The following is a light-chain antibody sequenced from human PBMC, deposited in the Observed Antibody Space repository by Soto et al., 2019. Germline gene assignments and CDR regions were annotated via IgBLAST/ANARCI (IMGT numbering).Light chain of an antibody. J-gene: IGKJ4*01. CDR2: ASS. V-gene: IGKV1-39*01. CDR3: QKYNSVPLT. Sequence: DIQMTQSPSSLSASVGDRVTMTCRASQDISIFLNWYQQKPGKAPDLLIYASSSLQSGVPSRFSGSGSGTDFALTISSLQPEDVATYYCQKYNSVPLTFGGGTKVEIK. CDR1: QDISIF.